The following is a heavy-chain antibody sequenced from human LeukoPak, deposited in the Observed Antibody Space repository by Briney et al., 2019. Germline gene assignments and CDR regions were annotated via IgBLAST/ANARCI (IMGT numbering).Heavy chain of an antibody. CDR1: GGSFSGYY. Sequence: PSETLSLTCAVYGGSFSGYYWSWIRQPPGKGLEWIGEINHSGGTNYNPSLKSRVTISVDTSKNQFSLKLSSVTAADTAVYYCARGPGVYDSSGYYLYWGQGTLVTVSS. J-gene: IGHJ4*02. CDR2: INHSGGT. D-gene: IGHD3-22*01. V-gene: IGHV4-34*01. CDR3: ARGPGVYDSSGYYLY.